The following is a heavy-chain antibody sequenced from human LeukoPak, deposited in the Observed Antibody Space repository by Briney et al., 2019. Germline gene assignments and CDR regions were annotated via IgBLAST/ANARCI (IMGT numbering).Heavy chain of an antibody. Sequence: QTGGSLRLSCAASGFTFSTYAVHWVRQAPGKGLEWVAVISYDGSSKYYADSAKGRFTISRDNSKNTLFLQMNSLRAEDTAVYYCARTDSGYDGPFDYWGQGTLVTVSS. V-gene: IGHV3-30*04. CDR1: GFTFSTYA. CDR2: ISYDGSSK. J-gene: IGHJ4*02. CDR3: ARTDSGYDGPFDY. D-gene: IGHD5-12*01.